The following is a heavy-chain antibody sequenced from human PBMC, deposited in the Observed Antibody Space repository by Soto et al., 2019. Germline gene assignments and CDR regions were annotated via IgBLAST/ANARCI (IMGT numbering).Heavy chain of an antibody. J-gene: IGHJ5*02. CDR3: ARDIRARTNYFDR. CDR1: GFRFGTYG. V-gene: IGHV3-33*01. D-gene: IGHD1-7*01. Sequence: QVQLVESGGGVVQPGRSLRLSCAGTGFRFGTYGLHWVRQAPGKGLEWVAVIWYDGSKKYYADSVKGRFNISRDDSRSALYLQMNSLRAEDTAVYFCARDIRARTNYFDRWGEGTLVTVSS. CDR2: IWYDGSKK.